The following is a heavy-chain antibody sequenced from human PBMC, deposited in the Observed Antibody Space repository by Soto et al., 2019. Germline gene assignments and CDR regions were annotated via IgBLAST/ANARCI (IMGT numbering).Heavy chain of an antibody. V-gene: IGHV3-30*18. Sequence: QVQLVESGGGVVQPGRSLRLSCAASGFAFSAYGIHWVRQAPGKGLEWVAVVSNDGSTTYYADYVKGRFTISRDNSKNTMYLQLSSLRADDTAVSYCTKANQDHYSTPKWAFDDCCQGSVVTVYS. J-gene: IGHJ4*02. CDR2: VSNDGSTT. D-gene: IGHD1-26*01. CDR1: GFAFSAYG. CDR3: TKANQDHYSTPKWAFDD.